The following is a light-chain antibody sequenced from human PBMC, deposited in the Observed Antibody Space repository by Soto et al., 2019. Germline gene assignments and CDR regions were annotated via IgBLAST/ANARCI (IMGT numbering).Light chain of an antibody. CDR2: GAS. CDR1: QSVRSRY. V-gene: IGKV3-20*01. J-gene: IGKJ5*01. Sequence: EIVLTQSPDTRSLSPGERATLSCRASQSVRSRYLAWYQQKPGQAPRLLIYGASSRATGIPDRFSGSGSGTDFTLTISRLENGDFAVYYCQHFGGTTFTFGQGTRLEIK. CDR3: QHFGGTTFT.